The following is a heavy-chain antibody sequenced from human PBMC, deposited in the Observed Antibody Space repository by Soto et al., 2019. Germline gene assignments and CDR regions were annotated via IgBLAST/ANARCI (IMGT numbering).Heavy chain of an antibody. Sequence: QITLKESGPTLVRPTQTLTLTCTFSGFSLSTSGLGVGWIRQPPGKALEWLALIYWNDDKRYSPSLKARLSLTQGSFENQVVLTMLKLDPVGTAKIYCAHRPSGWYLFDYWGQGTLVTVSS. CDR1: GFSLSTSGLG. V-gene: IGHV2-5*01. CDR3: AHRPSGWYLFDY. D-gene: IGHD6-19*01. CDR2: IYWNDDK. J-gene: IGHJ4*02.